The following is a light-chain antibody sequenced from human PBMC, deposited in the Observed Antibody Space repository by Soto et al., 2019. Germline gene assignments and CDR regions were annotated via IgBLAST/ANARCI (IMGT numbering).Light chain of an antibody. V-gene: IGLV1-44*01. CDR3: AAWDDSLNGDVV. CDR2: SNN. CDR1: SSNIGSNT. Sequence: QAVVTQPPSASGTPGQRVTISCSGSSSNIGSNTVNWYQQLPGTAPKLLIYSNNQRPSGVADRFSGSKSGTSASLAISGLQSEDEADYYCAAWDDSLNGDVVFGGGTKLTVL. J-gene: IGLJ2*01.